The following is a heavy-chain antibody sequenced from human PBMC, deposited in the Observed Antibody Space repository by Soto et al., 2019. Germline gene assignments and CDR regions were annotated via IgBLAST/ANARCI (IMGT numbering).Heavy chain of an antibody. CDR2: FYYSGST. D-gene: IGHD3-10*01. Sequence: PSETLSLTCAVSSGSISSTNWWSWVRQLPGKGLEWIGYFYYSGSTYYNPSLKSRVTISVDTSKNQFSLKLSSVTAADTAVYYCARARYYYGSGSYYNWVFRAYGMDVWGQGTTVTVSS. J-gene: IGHJ6*02. CDR3: ARARYYYGSGSYYNWVFRAYGMDV. V-gene: IGHV4-4*02. CDR1: SGSISSTNW.